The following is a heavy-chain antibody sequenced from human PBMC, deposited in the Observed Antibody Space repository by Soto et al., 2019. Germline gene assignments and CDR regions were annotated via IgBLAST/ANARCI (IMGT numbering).Heavy chain of an antibody. CDR1: GGTINSGGYF. Sequence: SETLSLTGSVSGGTINSGGYFWSWIRQHPGKGLECIGYIYHSGITYYNPSLKSRVTISVDTSKNEFSLQLISVTAADTAVYFCASFNNNSPGWFDPWCQRSLVTVSX. CDR3: ASFNNNSPGWFDP. CDR2: IYHSGIT. V-gene: IGHV4-31*03. D-gene: IGHD1-1*01. J-gene: IGHJ5*02.